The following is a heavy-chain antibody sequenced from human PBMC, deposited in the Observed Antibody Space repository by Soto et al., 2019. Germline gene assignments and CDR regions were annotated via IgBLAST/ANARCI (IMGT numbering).Heavy chain of an antibody. CDR3: ARQDDSSGYRDPLDAFDI. J-gene: IGHJ3*02. CDR1: GYSFTSYW. D-gene: IGHD3-22*01. V-gene: IGHV5-51*01. Sequence: GESLKISCKGSGYSFTSYWIGWVRQMPGKGLEWMGIIYPGDSDTRYSPSFQGQVTISADKSISTAYLQWGSLKASDTAMYYCARQDDSSGYRDPLDAFDIWGQGTMVTVSS. CDR2: IYPGDSDT.